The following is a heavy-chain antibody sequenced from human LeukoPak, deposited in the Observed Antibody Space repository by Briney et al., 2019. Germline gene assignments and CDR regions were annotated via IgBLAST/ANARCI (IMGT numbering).Heavy chain of an antibody. Sequence: GRSLRLSCAASGFTFSSYAMHWGRQAPGKGLEWVAVISYDGSNKYYADSVKGRFTISRDNSKNTLYLQMNSLRAEDTAVYYCASAQPEGIPYFDYWGQGTLVTVSS. J-gene: IGHJ4*02. D-gene: IGHD1-14*01. CDR2: ISYDGSNK. CDR3: ASAQPEGIPYFDY. V-gene: IGHV3-30*04. CDR1: GFTFSSYA.